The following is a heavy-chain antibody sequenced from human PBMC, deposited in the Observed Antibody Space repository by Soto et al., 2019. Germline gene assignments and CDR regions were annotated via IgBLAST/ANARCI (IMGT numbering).Heavy chain of an antibody. V-gene: IGHV3-74*01. CDR1: GFTFSSYW. CDR3: VGGPF. CDR2: INSDGTSA. J-gene: IGHJ4*02. D-gene: IGHD1-26*01. Sequence: EVQLVESGGGLVQPGGSLRLSCAASGFTFSSYWMHWVRQAPGKGLVWVSRINSDGTSAGYADSVKGRFTVSRDNAKNTLFLQMNSLRSEDTAMYYCVGGPFWGQGTLVTVSS.